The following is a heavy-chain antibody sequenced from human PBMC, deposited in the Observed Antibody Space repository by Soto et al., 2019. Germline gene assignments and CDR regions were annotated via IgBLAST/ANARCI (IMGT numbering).Heavy chain of an antibody. CDR1: GYTFTSYY. J-gene: IGHJ6*02. Sequence: ASVKVSCTASGYTFTSYYMHWVRQAPGQGLEWMGIINPSGGSTSYAQKFQGRVTMTRDTSTSTVYMELSSLRSEDTAVYYCARDLAGIAVAAEPGSSLADTGYGMDVWGQGTTVTVSS. V-gene: IGHV1-46*01. D-gene: IGHD6-19*01. CDR3: ARDLAGIAVAAEPGSSLADTGYGMDV. CDR2: INPSGGST.